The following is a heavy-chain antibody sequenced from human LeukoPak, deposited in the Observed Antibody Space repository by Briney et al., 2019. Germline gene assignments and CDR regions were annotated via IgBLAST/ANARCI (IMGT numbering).Heavy chain of an antibody. V-gene: IGHV1-69*05. J-gene: IGHJ3*02. CDR2: IIPIFGTA. Sequence: GASVKVSCKASGGIFSSYAISWVRQAPGQGLEWMGGIIPIFGTANYAQKFQGRVTITTDESTSTAYMELSSLRSEDTAVYYCARLRRGYAFDIWGQGTMVTVSS. D-gene: IGHD5-12*01. CDR1: GGIFSSYA. CDR3: ARLRRGYAFDI.